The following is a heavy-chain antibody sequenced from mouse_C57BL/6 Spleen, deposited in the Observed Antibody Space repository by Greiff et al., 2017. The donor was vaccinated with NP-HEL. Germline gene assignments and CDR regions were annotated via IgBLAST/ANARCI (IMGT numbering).Heavy chain of an antibody. V-gene: IGHV1-50*01. CDR3: ARLGGGNYGFAY. CDR2: IDPSDSYT. D-gene: IGHD2-1*01. Sequence: QVQLQQPGAELVKPGASVKLSCKASGYTFTSYWMQWVKQRPGQGLEWIGEIDPSDSYTNYNQKFKGKATLTADTSSSTAYMQLSSLTSEDSAVYCCARLGGGNYGFAYWGQGTLVTVSA. CDR1: GYTFTSYW. J-gene: IGHJ3*01.